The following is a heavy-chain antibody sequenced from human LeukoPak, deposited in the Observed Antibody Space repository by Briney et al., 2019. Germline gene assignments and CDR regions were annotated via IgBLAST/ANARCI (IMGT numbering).Heavy chain of an antibody. Sequence: GGSLRLSCAASGFSISSHSMNWVRQAPGKGLEWVSSISSNSRFIYYPDSLEGRFTVSRDNAKNSLFLQMNGLRAEDTAVYYCAKSLTASVDCFDPWGRGTLVTVSS. CDR1: GFSISSHS. CDR2: ISSNSRFI. V-gene: IGHV3-21*01. J-gene: IGHJ5*02. CDR3: AKSLTASVDCFDP. D-gene: IGHD5-12*01.